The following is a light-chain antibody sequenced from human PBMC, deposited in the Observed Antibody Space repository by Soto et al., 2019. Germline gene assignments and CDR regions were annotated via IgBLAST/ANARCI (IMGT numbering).Light chain of an antibody. CDR3: QRYDGSPLT. J-gene: IGKJ4*01. CDR1: QSVNSAH. V-gene: IGKV3-20*01. CDR2: GAY. Sequence: EVVLTQSPGTLSLSPGERGTLSCRASQSVNSAHLVWYQQKPGQAPRLLIYGAYSRATGIPDRFSGSGSGTDFTLTISGLEPEDSAVYYCQRYDGSPLTFGGGTKVELK.